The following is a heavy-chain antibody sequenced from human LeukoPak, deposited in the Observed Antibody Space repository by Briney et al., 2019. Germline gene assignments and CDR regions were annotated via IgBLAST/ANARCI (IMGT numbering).Heavy chain of an antibody. D-gene: IGHD3-22*01. CDR3: ARDPYYYDSSGYYPVGYFDY. Sequence: ASVKVSCKVSGYTLTELSMHWVRQAPGKGLEWMGGFDPEDGETIYAQKFQGRVTMTEDTSTDTAYMELSSLRSEDTAVYYCARDPYYYDSSGYYPVGYFDYWGQGTLVTVSS. CDR1: GYTLTELS. CDR2: FDPEDGET. V-gene: IGHV1-24*01. J-gene: IGHJ4*02.